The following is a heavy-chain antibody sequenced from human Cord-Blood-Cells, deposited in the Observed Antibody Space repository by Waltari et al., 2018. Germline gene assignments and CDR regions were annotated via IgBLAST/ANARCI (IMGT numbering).Heavy chain of an antibody. Sequence: QVQLQQWGAGLLKPSETLSLTCAVYGGSFSGYYWSWIRQPPGKGLEWIGEITHSGSTNYNPSLKSRVTISVDTSKNQFSLKLSSVTAADTAVYYCARSKGSGPDYWGQGTLVTVSS. CDR3: ARSKGSGPDY. V-gene: IGHV4-34*01. D-gene: IGHD4-4*01. J-gene: IGHJ4*02. CDR1: GGSFSGYY. CDR2: ITHSGST.